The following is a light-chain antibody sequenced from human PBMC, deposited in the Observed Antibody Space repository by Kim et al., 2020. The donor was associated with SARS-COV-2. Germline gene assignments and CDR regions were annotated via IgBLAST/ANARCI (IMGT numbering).Light chain of an antibody. CDR1: NIGSKN. J-gene: IGLJ2*01. CDR3: QVWDSSTV. V-gene: IGLV3-9*01. CDR2: RDS. Sequence: VSVALGQTARITCGENNIGSKNVHGYQQKPGQAPVLVIYRDSNRPSGIPERFSGSNSGNTATLTISRAQAGDEADYYCQVWDSSTVFGGGTQLTVL.